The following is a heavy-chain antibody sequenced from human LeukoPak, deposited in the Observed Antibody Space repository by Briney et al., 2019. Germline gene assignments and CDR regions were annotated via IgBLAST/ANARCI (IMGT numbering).Heavy chain of an antibody. Sequence: ASVKVSCKASGYTFTNYYVHWVRQAPGQGLEWMGIIHPSGGSTTSAPKFQGRVTMTTDTSTSTAYMELRSLRSDDTAVYYCARDRAGRDFWSGYLLPDKGYYYYYGMDVWGQGTTVTVSS. CDR3: ARDRAGRDFWSGYLLPDKGYYYYYGMDV. D-gene: IGHD3-3*01. CDR2: IHPSGGST. V-gene: IGHV1-46*01. CDR1: GYTFTNYY. J-gene: IGHJ6*02.